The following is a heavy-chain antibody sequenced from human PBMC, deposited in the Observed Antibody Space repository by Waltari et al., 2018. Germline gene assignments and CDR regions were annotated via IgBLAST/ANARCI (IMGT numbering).Heavy chain of an antibody. D-gene: IGHD6-19*01. Sequence: QVQLQESGPGLVKPSETLSLTCTVSGGSISSYYWSWIRPPPGKGLEWVGYIYYSGSTNYNPSLKSRVTISVDTSKNQFSLKLSSVTAADTAVYYCARDKGHGGWLPWGYWGQGTLVTVSS. V-gene: IGHV4-59*13. J-gene: IGHJ4*02. CDR1: GGSISSYY. CDR2: IYYSGST. CDR3: ARDKGHGGWLPWGY.